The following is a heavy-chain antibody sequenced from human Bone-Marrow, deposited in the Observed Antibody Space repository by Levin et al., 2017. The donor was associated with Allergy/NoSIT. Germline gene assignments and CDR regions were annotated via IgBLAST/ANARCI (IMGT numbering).Heavy chain of an antibody. D-gene: IGHD5-12*01. Sequence: GESLKISCAASGFTFSNAWMNWVRQAPGKGLEWVGRIKSKTDGGTTDYAAPVKGRFTISRDDSKNTLYLQMNSLKTEDTAVYYCTTNNDIVATIEDYWGQGTLVTVSS. CDR1: GFTFSNAW. V-gene: IGHV3-15*07. CDR2: IKSKTDGGTT. CDR3: TTNNDIVATIEDY. J-gene: IGHJ4*02.